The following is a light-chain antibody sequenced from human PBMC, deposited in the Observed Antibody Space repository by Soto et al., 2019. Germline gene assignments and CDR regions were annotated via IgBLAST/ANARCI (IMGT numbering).Light chain of an antibody. CDR1: QSVSSY. Sequence: IVLTQSPATLSLSPGERATLSCRASQSVSSYLAWYQQKPGQAPRLLIYDASNRATGIPARFSGSGSGTDFTLTIRSLEPEDFAVYYCQQRSNWPPWTFGQGTKADIK. V-gene: IGKV3-11*01. CDR2: DAS. J-gene: IGKJ1*01. CDR3: QQRSNWPPWT.